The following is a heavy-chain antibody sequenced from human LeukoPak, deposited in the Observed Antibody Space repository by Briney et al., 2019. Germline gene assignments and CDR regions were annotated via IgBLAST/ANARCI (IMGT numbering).Heavy chain of an antibody. CDR2: IAHDGTT. D-gene: IGHD1-26*01. CDR3: TREDRPYCPFAY. J-gene: IGHJ4*02. Sequence: RSSETLSLTCGVSGGSIDITNYWSWVRQPPGKGLEWIGEIAHDGTTNYNPSLRSRVAMSFDRANNQFSLSLTSVTAADTAVYYCTREDRPYCPFAYWGQGVLVTVSS. CDR1: GGSIDITNY. V-gene: IGHV4-4*02.